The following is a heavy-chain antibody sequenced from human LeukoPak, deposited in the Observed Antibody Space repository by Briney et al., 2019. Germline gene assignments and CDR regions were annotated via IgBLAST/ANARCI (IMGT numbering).Heavy chain of an antibody. Sequence: GGSLRLSCAASGFTFSSYAMHWVRQAPGKGLEWVAVISYDGSNKYYADSVKGRFTISRDNSKNTLYLQMNSLRAEDTAVYYCARVHSSGWYSLNDWGQGTLVTVSS. J-gene: IGHJ4*02. CDR3: ARVHSSGWYSLND. CDR2: ISYDGSNK. V-gene: IGHV3-30-3*01. CDR1: GFTFSSYA. D-gene: IGHD6-19*01.